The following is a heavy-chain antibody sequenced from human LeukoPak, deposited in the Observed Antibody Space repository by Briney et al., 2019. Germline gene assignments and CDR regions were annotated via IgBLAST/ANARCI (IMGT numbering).Heavy chain of an antibody. CDR1: GGSFSDYY. J-gene: IGHJ3*02. CDR3: ARDQLELHAFDI. D-gene: IGHD1-7*01. V-gene: IGHV4-34*01. Sequence: SETLSLTCAVYGGSFSDYYWSWIRQPPGKGLERIGEINPSGSTNYSPSLKSRVTISVDTSKNQFSLKLSSVTAADTAVYYCARDQLELHAFDIWGQGTTVTVSS. CDR2: INPSGST.